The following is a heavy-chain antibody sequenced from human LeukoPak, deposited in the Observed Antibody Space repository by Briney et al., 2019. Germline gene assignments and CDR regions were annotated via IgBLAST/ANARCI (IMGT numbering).Heavy chain of an antibody. D-gene: IGHD6-13*01. Sequence: GGSLRLSCAASGFTLSSYWMHWVRQAPGKGLVWVSRINSDGSSTSYADSVKGRFTISRDNAKNTLYLQMNSLRAEDTAVYYCAREGLIAAAGTFDYWGQGTLVTVSS. CDR3: AREGLIAAAGTFDY. J-gene: IGHJ4*02. CDR1: GFTLSSYW. CDR2: INSDGSST. V-gene: IGHV3-74*01.